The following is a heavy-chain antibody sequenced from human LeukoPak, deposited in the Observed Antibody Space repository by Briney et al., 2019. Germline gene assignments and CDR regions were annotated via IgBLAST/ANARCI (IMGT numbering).Heavy chain of an antibody. CDR3: ARDLNWFDP. CDR1: GYTFNGYY. CDR2: VIPIFGTA. V-gene: IGHV1-69*06. Sequence: SVKVSCKASGYTFNGYYMHWVRQAPGQGLEWMGGVIPIFGTANYAQKFQGRVTITADKSTSTAYLELSSLRSEDTAVYYCARDLNWFDPWGQGTLVTVSS. J-gene: IGHJ5*02.